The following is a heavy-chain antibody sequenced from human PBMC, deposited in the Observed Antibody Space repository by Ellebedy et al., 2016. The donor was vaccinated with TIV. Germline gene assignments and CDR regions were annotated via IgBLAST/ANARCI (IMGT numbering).Heavy chain of an antibody. CDR1: GYSFTSYD. D-gene: IGHD3-16*01. V-gene: IGHV1-8*01. CDR3: VRRGLHSYDDRAFFPGWHFDL. CDR2: MSPNNGDR. J-gene: IGHJ2*01. Sequence: AASVKVSCKPSGYSFTSYDLNWVRQATGQGLEWMGWMSPNNGDRDFAQKFQGRVNMAWDTSINTAYMELSSLTSADTAVYYCVRRGLHSYDDRAFFPGWHFDLWGRGTLVTVSS.